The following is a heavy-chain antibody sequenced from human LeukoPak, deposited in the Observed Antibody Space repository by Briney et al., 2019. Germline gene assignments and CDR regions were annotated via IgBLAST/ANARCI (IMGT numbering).Heavy chain of an antibody. CDR3: AREVVPAAILDV. Sequence: SETLSLTCAFSGDSISSGGSPWSWIRQPPGKGLEWVGFIYHRGSTYYNPSIQSRVTISVDRSKNQFPLKLRSVPAAVTAEYYCAREVVPAAILDVWGQGPTVPVSS. D-gene: IGHD2-2*01. CDR2: IYHRGST. J-gene: IGHJ6*02. V-gene: IGHV4-30-2*01. CDR1: GDSISSGGSP.